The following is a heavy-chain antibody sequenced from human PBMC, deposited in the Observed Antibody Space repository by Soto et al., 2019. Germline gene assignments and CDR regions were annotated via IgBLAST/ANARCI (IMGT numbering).Heavy chain of an antibody. CDR1: GGTFSSYA. J-gene: IGHJ4*02. CDR3: ARKVSSWYYFDY. CDR2: IIPIFGTA. V-gene: IGHV1-69*13. D-gene: IGHD6-13*01. Sequence: SVKVSCKASGGTFSSYAISWVRQAPGQELEWMGGIIPIFGTANYAQKFQGGVTITADESTSTAYMELSSLRSEDTAVYYCARKVSSWYYFDYWGQGTLVTVSS.